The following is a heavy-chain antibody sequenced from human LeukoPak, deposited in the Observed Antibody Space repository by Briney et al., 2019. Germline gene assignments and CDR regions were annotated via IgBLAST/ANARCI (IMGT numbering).Heavy chain of an antibody. V-gene: IGHV1-2*02. CDR3: ARTYGALEQADYYYYYMDV. CDR1: GYSENFYG. D-gene: IGHD3-10*01. CDR2: INPNSGGT. Sequence: ASVKVSCKTSGYSENFYGITWVRQAPGQGLEWMGWINPNSGGTNSAQKFQDRVTMTRDTSSTTAYMELSSLRSDDTAVYYCARTYGALEQADYYYYYMDVWGKGTTVTVSS. J-gene: IGHJ6*03.